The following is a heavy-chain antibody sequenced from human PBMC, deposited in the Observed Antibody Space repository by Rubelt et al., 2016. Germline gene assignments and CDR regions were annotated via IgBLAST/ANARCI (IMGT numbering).Heavy chain of an antibody. CDR2: IIPLFGTA. Sequence: QVQLVQSGPEVKKPGSSVKVSCKASGARFSDSGIRCVRQAPGQGLEWMGGIIPLFGTADYAQKFQGRVTITAAETRSMAYMAVRSMASGDTAVYYSASANWADHFFHYWGEGTVVTVSS. V-gene: IGHV1-69*01. J-gene: IGHJ4*02. CDR3: ASANWADHFFHY. D-gene: IGHD7-27*01. CDR1: GARFSDSG.